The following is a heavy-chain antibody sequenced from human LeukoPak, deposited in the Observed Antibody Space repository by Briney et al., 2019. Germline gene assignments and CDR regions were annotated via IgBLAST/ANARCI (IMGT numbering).Heavy chain of an antibody. CDR1: GFTFSSYA. CDR3: AKGRMLSDYVRIGLFDY. J-gene: IGHJ4*02. V-gene: IGHV3-23*01. CDR2: ISGSGGST. D-gene: IGHD3-10*02. Sequence: GGSLRLSCAASGFTFSSYAMSWVRQAPGKGLEWVSAISGSGGSTYYADSVKGRFTISRDNSKTTLYLQMNSRRAEDTAVYYCAKGRMLSDYVRIGLFDYWGQGTLVTVSS.